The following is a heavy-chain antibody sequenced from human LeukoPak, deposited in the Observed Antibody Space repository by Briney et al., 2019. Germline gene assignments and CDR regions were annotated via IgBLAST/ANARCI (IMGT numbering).Heavy chain of an antibody. D-gene: IGHD2-15*01. V-gene: IGHV1-18*01. CDR2: ISVYDGFT. CDR3: ARLVVIAGGRHGMDG. CDR1: GYTFSTHG. Sequence: ASVKVSCKASGYTFSTHGITWVRQAPGQGLAWMGWISVYDGFTEYAQKFQGRVTMTTDTSTNTAYMELRSLRSDDTAVYYCARLVVIAGGRHGMDGWGQGTTVTVSS. J-gene: IGHJ6*02.